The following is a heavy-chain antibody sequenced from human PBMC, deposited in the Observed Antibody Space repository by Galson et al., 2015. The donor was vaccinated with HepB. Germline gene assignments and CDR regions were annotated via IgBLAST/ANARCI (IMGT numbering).Heavy chain of an antibody. CDR2: INPSDGYT. Sequence: SVKVSCKASGYTFTNYYIHWVRQAPGQGLECMGMINPSDGYTTYAQKFQGRVTMTRDTSTSTVYMELSSLRSEDTAVYYCAREDCSGGSCYSPFDYWGQGTLVTVSS. CDR3: AREDCSGGSCYSPFDY. D-gene: IGHD2-15*01. V-gene: IGHV1-46*01. J-gene: IGHJ4*02. CDR1: GYTFTNYY.